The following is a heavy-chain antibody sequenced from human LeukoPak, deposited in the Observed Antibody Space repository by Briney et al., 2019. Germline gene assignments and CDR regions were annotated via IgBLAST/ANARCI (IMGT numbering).Heavy chain of an antibody. D-gene: IGHD2-15*01. J-gene: IGHJ4*02. CDR1: GFTFSSYG. V-gene: IGHV3-23*01. CDR3: AKAPVTSCRGAFCYPFAS. Sequence: GGSLRLSCAASGFTFSSYGMSWVRQAPGKGLEWVSGISGSGGTTSYADSVKGRFTISRDHSKNTLSLQMNSLRAEDTAVYYCAKAPVTSCRGAFCYPFASWGQGTLVTVSS. CDR2: ISGSGGTT.